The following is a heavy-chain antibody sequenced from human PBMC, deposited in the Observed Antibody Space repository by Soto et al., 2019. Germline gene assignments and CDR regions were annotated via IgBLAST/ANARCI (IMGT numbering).Heavy chain of an antibody. V-gene: IGHV3-23*01. CDR2: ISGSGGST. CDR3: ARRGSGSYYDY. D-gene: IGHD1-26*01. Sequence: PGGSLRLSCAASGFTFSSYAMSWVRQAPGKGLEWVSTISGSGGSTYYADSVKGRFIISRDNSKNTLYLQMNSLRAEDTAVYYCARRGSGSYYDYWGQGTPVTVSS. J-gene: IGHJ4*02. CDR1: GFTFSSYA.